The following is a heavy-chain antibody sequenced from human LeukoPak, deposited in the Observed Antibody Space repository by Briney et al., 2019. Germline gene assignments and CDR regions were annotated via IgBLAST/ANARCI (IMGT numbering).Heavy chain of an antibody. D-gene: IGHD6-19*01. CDR1: GFTFSSHG. J-gene: IGHJ4*02. V-gene: IGHV3-30*02. CDR3: ARVSAVAGPFDY. Sequence: GGSLRLSCAASGFTFSSHGMHWVRQAPGKGLEWVAFIRYDGSNKYYADSVKGRFTISRDNSKNTLYLQMNSLRAEDTAVYYCARVSAVAGPFDYWGQGTLVTVSS. CDR2: IRYDGSNK.